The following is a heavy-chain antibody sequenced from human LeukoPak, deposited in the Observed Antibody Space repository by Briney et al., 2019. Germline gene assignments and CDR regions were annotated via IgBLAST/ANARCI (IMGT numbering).Heavy chain of an antibody. CDR2: IYYSGST. V-gene: IGHV4-61*01. Sequence: SETLSLTCTVSGGSVNSGSYYWNWIRQPPGKGLEWIGYIYYSGSTNYNPSLKSRVTISVDTSKNQFSLKLSSVTAADTAVYYCARDGRGYYDSSGSFDYWGQGTLVTVSS. CDR1: GGSVNSGSYY. J-gene: IGHJ4*02. D-gene: IGHD3-22*01. CDR3: ARDGRGYYDSSGSFDY.